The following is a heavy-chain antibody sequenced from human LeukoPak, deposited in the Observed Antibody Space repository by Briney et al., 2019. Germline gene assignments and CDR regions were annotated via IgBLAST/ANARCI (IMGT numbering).Heavy chain of an antibody. J-gene: IGHJ2*01. CDR3: ARHEGGSGWYRSYIDL. D-gene: IGHD6-19*01. CDR1: GVSISSYY. Sequence: SETLSLTCTVSGVSISSYYCSWIRQPPGKGLEWIGYISTSGSTDCSPSLKSRVTISVDTSKNQFSLNLSSVTAADTAVYYCARHEGGSGWYRSYIDLWGRGTLVIVSS. V-gene: IGHV4-4*09. CDR2: ISTSGST.